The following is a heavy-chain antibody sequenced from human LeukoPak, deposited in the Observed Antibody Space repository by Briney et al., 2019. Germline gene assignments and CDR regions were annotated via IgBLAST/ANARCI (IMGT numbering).Heavy chain of an antibody. V-gene: IGHV3-9*01. CDR2: ISWNSGSF. Sequence: GGSLRLSCAASGFTFNSYGMNWVRQPPGKGLEWVSGISWNSGSFGYADSVKGRFTISRDNAKNYLYLQMNSLRAEDTALYYCAKDNGRGGSNGWYGGTWFDPWGQGTLVTVSS. CDR3: AKDNGRGGSNGWYGGTWFDP. D-gene: IGHD6-19*01. J-gene: IGHJ5*02. CDR1: GFTFNSYG.